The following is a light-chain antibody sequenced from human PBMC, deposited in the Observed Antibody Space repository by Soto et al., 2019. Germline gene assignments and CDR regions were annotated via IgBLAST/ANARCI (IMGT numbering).Light chain of an antibody. V-gene: IGKV3-11*01. CDR2: DAS. J-gene: IGKJ2*01. CDR3: QHYNYSPYT. Sequence: EILLTQSPSTLSLSAGERATLSCRASQSVRNYLAWYQQKPGQAPRLLIYDASYRATGIPARFSGSGSGTDFTLTISSLQSEDFEVYYCQHYNYSPYTFGQGTKVDIK. CDR1: QSVRNY.